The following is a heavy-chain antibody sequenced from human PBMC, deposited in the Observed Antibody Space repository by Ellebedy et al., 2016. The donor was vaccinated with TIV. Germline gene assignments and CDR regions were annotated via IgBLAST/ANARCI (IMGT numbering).Heavy chain of an antibody. CDR3: ARLPGRAVAGTFWYFDL. J-gene: IGHJ2*01. Sequence: MPSETLSLTCAVYGGSFSGYYWTWIRPPPGKGLEWNGDTNHSGNTKYNPSLKSRVTISISRTKNQFSLMLSSVTAGDTAVYYYARLPGRAVAGTFWYFDLWGHGTLVTVSS. CDR1: GGSFSGYY. D-gene: IGHD6-19*01. V-gene: IGHV4-34*01. CDR2: TNHSGNT.